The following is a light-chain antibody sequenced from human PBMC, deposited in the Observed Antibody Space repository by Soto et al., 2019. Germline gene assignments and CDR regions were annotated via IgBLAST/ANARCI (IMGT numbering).Light chain of an antibody. CDR3: QQYSASPRT. V-gene: IGKV3-20*01. CDR2: GAF. CDR1: QSVSGSY. Sequence: EIVLTQSPGTLSLSPGERATVSCRASQSVSGSYLAWYQQKPGQAPRLLIYGAFNRAGGIPDRFSGSGSGTDFTLTISRLEPEDFAVYYCQQYSASPRTVGQGTKVDSK. J-gene: IGKJ1*01.